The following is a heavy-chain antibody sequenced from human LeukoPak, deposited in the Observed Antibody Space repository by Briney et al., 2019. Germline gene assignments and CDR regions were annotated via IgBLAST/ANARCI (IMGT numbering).Heavy chain of an antibody. CDR1: GFTFSSYA. Sequence: PGGSLRLSCAASGFTFSSYAMSWVRQAPGKGLEWVSAISGSGGSTYYADSVKGRFTIPRDNSKNTLYLQMNSLRAEDTAVYYCAKDRGGYYDILTGSGYYFDYWGQGTLVTVSS. V-gene: IGHV3-23*01. J-gene: IGHJ4*02. CDR3: AKDRGGYYDILTGSGYYFDY. D-gene: IGHD3-9*01. CDR2: ISGSGGST.